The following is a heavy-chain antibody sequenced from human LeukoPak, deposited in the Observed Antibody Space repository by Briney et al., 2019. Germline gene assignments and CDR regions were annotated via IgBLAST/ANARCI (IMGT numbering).Heavy chain of an antibody. J-gene: IGHJ5*02. Sequence: GALRLSCAASGFTFDDYGMSWVRQAPVKGLEWVSDINWNGVSTGYADSVKGRFTISRDNAKSSLYLQMNSLRAEDTALYYCARESARSCGGGSCENWFDPWGQGTLVIVSS. V-gene: IGHV3-20*04. CDR2: INWNGVST. CDR3: ARESARSCGGGSCENWFDP. D-gene: IGHD2-15*01. CDR1: GFTFDDYG.